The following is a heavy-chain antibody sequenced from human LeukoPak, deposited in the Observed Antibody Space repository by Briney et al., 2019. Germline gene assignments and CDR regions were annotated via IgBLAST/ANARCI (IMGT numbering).Heavy chain of an antibody. J-gene: IGHJ5*02. D-gene: IGHD1-14*01. V-gene: IGHV1-2*06. CDR3: ARDKRSTAGNWFDP. Sequence: GASVKVSCKASGYTFTDYYIHWVRQAPGQGLEWMGRINPNSGGTNYAQTFQGRVTVTRDTSISTAYMALSTLRSDDAAVYYCARDKRSTAGNWFDPWGQGTLVTVSS. CDR2: INPNSGGT. CDR1: GYTFTDYY.